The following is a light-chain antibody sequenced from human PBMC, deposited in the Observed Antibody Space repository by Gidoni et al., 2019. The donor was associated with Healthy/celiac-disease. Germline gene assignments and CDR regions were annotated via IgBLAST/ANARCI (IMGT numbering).Light chain of an antibody. CDR2: AAS. V-gene: IGKV1-39*01. CDR1: QRISSY. CDR3: QQSYSTPWT. J-gene: IGKJ1*01. Sequence: IQMTHSPSSLSASVGDRVTITCRASQRISSYLNWYQQKPGKAPKLLIYAASSLQSGVSSRFSGSGSGTDFTLTISSLQPEDFATYYCQQSYSTPWTFGQGTKVEIK.